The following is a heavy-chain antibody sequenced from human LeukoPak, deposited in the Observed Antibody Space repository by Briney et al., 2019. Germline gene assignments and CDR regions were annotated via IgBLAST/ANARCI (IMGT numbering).Heavy chain of an antibody. CDR2: INSDGSIT. CDR3: TRDSNWKPPDY. Sequence: GGSLRLSCASSAFTFSRHCMHSVRQAPGKGLVWVSRINSDGSITTYADSAQGRFTISRDNAKNTLYLQMNSLRVEDTDVYYCTRDSNWKPPDYWGQGTLVTVSS. CDR1: AFTFSRHC. D-gene: IGHD1-1*01. V-gene: IGHV3-74*01. J-gene: IGHJ4*02.